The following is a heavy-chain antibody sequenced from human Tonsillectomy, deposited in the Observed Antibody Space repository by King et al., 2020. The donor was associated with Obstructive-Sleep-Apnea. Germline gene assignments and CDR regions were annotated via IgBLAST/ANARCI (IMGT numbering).Heavy chain of an antibody. CDR3: GKEIAVAGMVAVDY. CDR1: GFTFADYA. J-gene: IGHJ4*02. CDR2: ISWNSVSI. Sequence: VQLVESGGGLVQPGRSLRLSCAASGFTFADYAMHWVRQVPGKGLELVSGISWNSVSIGYADSVKGRFTISRDNAKNSLYLQMNSLRVEDTALYYCGKEIAVAGMVAVDYWGQGTLVTVSS. D-gene: IGHD6-19*01. V-gene: IGHV3-9*01.